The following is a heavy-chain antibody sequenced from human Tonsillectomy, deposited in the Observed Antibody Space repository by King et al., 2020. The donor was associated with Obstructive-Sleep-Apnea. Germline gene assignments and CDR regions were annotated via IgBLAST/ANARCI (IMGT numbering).Heavy chain of an antibody. Sequence: QLVQSGGGLVQPGGSLRLSCAASGFTVSSNYMSWVRQAPGKGLEWVSVIYSGGSTYYADSVKGRFTISRDNSKNTLYLQMNSLRAEETAVYYCASSVRREQLFDYWGQGTLVTVSS. CDR1: GFTVSSNY. V-gene: IGHV3-66*01. D-gene: IGHD6-13*01. CDR3: ASSVRREQLFDY. CDR2: IYSGGST. J-gene: IGHJ4*02.